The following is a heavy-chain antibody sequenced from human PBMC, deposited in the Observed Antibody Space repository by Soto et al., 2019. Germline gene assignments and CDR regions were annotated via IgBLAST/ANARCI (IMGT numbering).Heavy chain of an antibody. J-gene: IGHJ4*02. Sequence: ASVNVSCKASGYTFTSYYMYWVRLAPGQGLEWMGIINPSGGSTSYAQKFQGRVTMTRDTSTCTVYMELSSLRSEDTAVYYCARVLKPPYYFDYWGQGTLVTVS. CDR1: GYTFTSYY. CDR2: INPSGGST. CDR3: ARVLKPPYYFDY. V-gene: IGHV1-46*01. D-gene: IGHD3-9*01.